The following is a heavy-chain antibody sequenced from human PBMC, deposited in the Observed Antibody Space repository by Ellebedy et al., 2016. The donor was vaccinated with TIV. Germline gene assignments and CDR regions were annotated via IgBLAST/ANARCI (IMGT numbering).Heavy chain of an antibody. D-gene: IGHD1-7*01. CDR1: GGSLTSKY. V-gene: IGHV4-34*01. CDR2: VNHNGEIT. CDR3: ARSQNYFDP. Sequence: SETLSLTCAVYGGSLTSKYWTWIRQPPGKGLEWIGEVNHNGEITNYNPSLKSPFTISLDTSKNQIFLRLSSVTAADTAVYYCARSQNYFDPWGQGTLVTVSP. J-gene: IGHJ5*02.